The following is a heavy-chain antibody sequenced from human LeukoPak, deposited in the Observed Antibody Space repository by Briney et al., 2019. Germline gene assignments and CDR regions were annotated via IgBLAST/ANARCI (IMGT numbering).Heavy chain of an antibody. V-gene: IGHV3-48*01. Sequence: GGSLRLSCAASGFTFSSYSMNWVRQAPGKGPEWVSYISSSSSTIYYADSVKGRFTISRDNAKNSLYLQMNSLRAEDTAVYCCARDMVRGVLPYYYYYGMDVWGQGTTVTVSS. CDR3: ARDMVRGVLPYYYYYGMDV. CDR2: ISSSSSTI. CDR1: GFTFSSYS. J-gene: IGHJ6*02. D-gene: IGHD3-10*01.